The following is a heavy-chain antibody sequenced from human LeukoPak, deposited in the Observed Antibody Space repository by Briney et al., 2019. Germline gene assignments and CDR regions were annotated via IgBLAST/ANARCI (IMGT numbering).Heavy chain of an antibody. J-gene: IGHJ3*02. Sequence: GGSLRLSCAASGLTFSDYYMSWIRQAPGKGLEWVSYISPSGSTTYYADSVKGRFTISRDNAKNSLYLQMNSLRAEDTAVYYCARDVDYYGSGSYAFDIWGQGTMVTVSS. CDR2: ISPSGSTT. CDR1: GLTFSDYY. V-gene: IGHV3-11*01. CDR3: ARDVDYYGSGSYAFDI. D-gene: IGHD3-10*01.